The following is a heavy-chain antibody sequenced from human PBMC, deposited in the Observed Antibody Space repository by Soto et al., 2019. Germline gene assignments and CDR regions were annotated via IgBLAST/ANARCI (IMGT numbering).Heavy chain of an antibody. CDR2: ISYSSSI. V-gene: IGHV3-21*01. Sequence: TGGSLRLSCAGSGFTFSSYTMNWVRRAPGKGLEWVSSISYSSSIYYADSVKGRFTISRDNARKSLHLQMNSLRAEDTAVYYCAKDRVEYQVPSAFDIWGHGTLVTVSS. CDR3: AKDRVEYQVPSAFDI. CDR1: GFTFSSYT. D-gene: IGHD2-2*01. J-gene: IGHJ3*02.